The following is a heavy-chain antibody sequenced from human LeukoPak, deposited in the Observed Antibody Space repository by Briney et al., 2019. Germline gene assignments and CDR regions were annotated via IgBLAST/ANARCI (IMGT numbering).Heavy chain of an antibody. Sequence: PSETLSLTCGVSGGSITSTNWWTWVRQPPRQGLEWIGESHLSGRTNYNPSLNSRVPLAVDTSKSQLSLTLTSVTAADTAVYYCTRENGAFSPFGYWGQGTLVTVPS. J-gene: IGHJ4*02. CDR1: GGSITSTNW. CDR3: TRENGAFSPFGY. CDR2: SHLSGRT. D-gene: IGHD2-8*01. V-gene: IGHV4-4*02.